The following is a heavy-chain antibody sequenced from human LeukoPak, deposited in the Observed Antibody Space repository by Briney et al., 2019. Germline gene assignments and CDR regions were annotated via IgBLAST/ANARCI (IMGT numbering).Heavy chain of an antibody. V-gene: IGHV4-38-2*02. D-gene: IGHD3-10*01. CDR3: AREGSIGLVDY. CDR2: IYHSGST. CDR1: GYSISSGYY. J-gene: IGHJ4*02. Sequence: SETLSLTCTVSGYSISSGYYWGWIRQPPGKGLEWIGSIYHSGSTYYSPSLKSRVTISVDTSKNQFSLKLSSVTAADTAVYYCAREGSIGLVDYWGQGTLVTVSS.